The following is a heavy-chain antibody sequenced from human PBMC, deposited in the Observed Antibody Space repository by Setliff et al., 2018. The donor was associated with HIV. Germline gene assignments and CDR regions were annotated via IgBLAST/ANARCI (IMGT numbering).Heavy chain of an antibody. J-gene: IGHJ3*02. CDR2: NDPNSGDT. V-gene: IGHV1-2*02. CDR3: ARAAGYSSSWHRYAFEI. Sequence: ASVKVSCKASGYTFTGYYLHWVRQAPGQGLEWMGWNDPNSGDTNYEQKFQGRVSMTRDTSISTVYMELSSLRSDDTAVYYCARAAGYSSSWHRYAFEIWGQGTMVTVSS. CDR1: GYTFTGYY. D-gene: IGHD6-13*01.